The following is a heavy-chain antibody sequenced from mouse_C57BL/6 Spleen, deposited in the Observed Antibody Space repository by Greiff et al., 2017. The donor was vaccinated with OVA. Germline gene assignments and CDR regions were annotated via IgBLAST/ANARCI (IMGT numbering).Heavy chain of an antibody. CDR3: ARWRGIIPFAY. CDR2: IDPNSGGT. Sequence: QVQLKQPGAELVKPGASVKLSCKASGYTFTSYWMHWVKQRPGRGLEWIGRIDPNSGGTKYNEKFKSKATLTVDKPSSTAYMQLSSLTSEDSAVYYCARWRGIIPFAYWGQGTLVTVSA. V-gene: IGHV1-72*01. CDR1: GYTFTSYW. D-gene: IGHD5-2*01. J-gene: IGHJ3*01.